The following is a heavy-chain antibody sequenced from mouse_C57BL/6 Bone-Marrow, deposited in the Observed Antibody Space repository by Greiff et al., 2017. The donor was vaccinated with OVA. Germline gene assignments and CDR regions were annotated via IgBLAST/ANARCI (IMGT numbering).Heavy chain of an antibody. D-gene: IGHD2-4*01. V-gene: IGHV1-77*01. Sequence: LVESGAELVKPGASVKISCKASGYTFTDYYINWVKQRPGQGLEWIGKIGPGRGSTYYNEKFKGKATLTADKSSSTAYMQLSSLTSEDSAVYFCTYDYDPWFAYWGQGTLVTVSA. CDR3: TYDYDPWFAY. CDR1: GYTFTDYY. CDR2: IGPGRGST. J-gene: IGHJ3*01.